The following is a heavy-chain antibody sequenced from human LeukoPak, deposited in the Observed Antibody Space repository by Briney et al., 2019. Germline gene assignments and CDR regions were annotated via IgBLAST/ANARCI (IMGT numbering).Heavy chain of an antibody. Sequence: GGSLRLSCAASGFTFRDYWMAWVRQAPGKGLEWVANIWPDGSDTYHVESVRGRFAISRDNAQNSLNLQMNGPRVADSAVYFCARWGVNAGLDRWGQGTLVIVSS. V-gene: IGHV3-7*01. CDR3: ARWGVNAGLDR. CDR1: GFTFRDYW. J-gene: IGHJ5*02. D-gene: IGHD3-10*01. CDR2: IWPDGSDT.